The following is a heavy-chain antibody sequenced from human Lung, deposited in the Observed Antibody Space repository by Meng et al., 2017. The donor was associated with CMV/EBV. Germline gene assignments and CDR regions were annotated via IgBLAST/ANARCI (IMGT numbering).Heavy chain of an antibody. Sequence: GGSXRLSCAASGFTFSSYTLNWVRQPPGEGLEWVSSISSSGSYIYYAASVKGRFTISRVNAENSLYLQMSGLRAEDTAVYFCARDYGSRGMDVWGQGTTVTVSS. J-gene: IGHJ6*02. V-gene: IGHV3-21*06. CDR2: ISSSGSYI. CDR1: GFTFSSYT. CDR3: ARDYGSRGMDV. D-gene: IGHD3-10*01.